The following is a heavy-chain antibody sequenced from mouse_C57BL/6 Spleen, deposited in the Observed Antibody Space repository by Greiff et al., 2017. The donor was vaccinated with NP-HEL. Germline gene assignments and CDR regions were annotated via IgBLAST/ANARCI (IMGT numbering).Heavy chain of an antibody. CDR2: IYPGDGDT. CDR1: GYAFSSYW. Sequence: VQLQQSGAELVKPGASVKISCKASGYAFSSYWMNWVKQRPGKGLEWIGQIYPGDGDTNYNGKFKGKATLTADTSSSTAYMQLSSLTSEDSAVYVCARGSLRGKNFDYWGQGTTLTVSS. CDR3: ARGSLRGKNFDY. V-gene: IGHV1-80*01. J-gene: IGHJ2*01.